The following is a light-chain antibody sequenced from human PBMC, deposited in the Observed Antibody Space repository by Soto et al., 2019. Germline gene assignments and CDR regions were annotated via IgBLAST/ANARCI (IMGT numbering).Light chain of an antibody. V-gene: IGLV2-14*01. Sequence: QSVLTQPASVSGSPGQSITISCTGTSTDVGGYNYVSWYQQHPGKAPHLMIYEVSNRPSGVSNRFSGSKSGNTASLTISGLQAEDEADYYCSSFSSSGTSVVFGGGTQLTVL. J-gene: IGLJ2*01. CDR2: EVS. CDR3: SSFSSSGTSVV. CDR1: STDVGGYNY.